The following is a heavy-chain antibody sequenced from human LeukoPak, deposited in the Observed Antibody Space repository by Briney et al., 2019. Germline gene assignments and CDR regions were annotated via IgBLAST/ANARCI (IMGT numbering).Heavy chain of an antibody. Sequence: SETLSLTCAVYGGSFSGYYWSWIRQPPGKGLEWIGEINHSGSTNYNPSLKSRVTISVDTSKNQFSLKLSSVTAADTAVYYCARDRVTTVTTTGFRYYYYYMDVWGKGTTVTVSS. D-gene: IGHD4-11*01. CDR1: GGSFSGYY. CDR2: INHSGST. CDR3: ARDRVTTVTTTGFRYYYYYMDV. V-gene: IGHV4-34*01. J-gene: IGHJ6*03.